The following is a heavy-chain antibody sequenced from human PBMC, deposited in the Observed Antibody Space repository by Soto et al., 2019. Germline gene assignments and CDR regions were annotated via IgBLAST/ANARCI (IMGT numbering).Heavy chain of an antibody. V-gene: IGHV4-31*03. CDR2: IYYSGST. J-gene: IGHJ5*02. CDR3: AREPRDYYDSSGGFDP. CDR1: GGSISSGGYY. Sequence: QVQLQESGPGLMKPSQTLSLTCTVSGGSISSGGYYWSWIRQHPGKGLEWIGYIYYSGSTYYNPSLKSRVTISLDTSKNQFSLKLSSVTAADTAVYYCAREPRDYYDSSGGFDPWGQGTLVTVSS. D-gene: IGHD3-22*01.